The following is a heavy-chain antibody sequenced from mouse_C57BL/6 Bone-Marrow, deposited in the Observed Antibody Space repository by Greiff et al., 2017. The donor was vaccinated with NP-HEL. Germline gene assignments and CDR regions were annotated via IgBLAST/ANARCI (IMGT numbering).Heavy chain of an antibody. CDR2: IDPENGDT. CDR3: TGGVPGFDY. Sequence: EVKLQESGAELVRPGASVKLSCTASGFNIKDDYMHWVKQRPEQGLEWIGWIDPENGDTEYASKFQGKATITADTSSNTAYLQLSSLTSEDTAVYYCTGGVPGFDYWGQGTTLTVSS. V-gene: IGHV14-4*01. J-gene: IGHJ2*01. D-gene: IGHD2-14*01. CDR1: GFNIKDDY.